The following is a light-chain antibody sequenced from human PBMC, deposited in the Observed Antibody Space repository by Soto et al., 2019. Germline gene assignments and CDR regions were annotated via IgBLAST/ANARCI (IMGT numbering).Light chain of an antibody. J-gene: IGKJ1*01. CDR3: QQYGSSYTWT. V-gene: IGKV3-15*01. CDR1: QSVSSN. CDR2: GAS. Sequence: IVMTQSPAILSVSPGESSTLYCRASQSVSSNLAWYQQKPGQAPRLLIYGASTRATGIPARFSGSGSGTDFTLTISRLEPEDFAVYYCQQYGSSYTWTFGQGTKV.